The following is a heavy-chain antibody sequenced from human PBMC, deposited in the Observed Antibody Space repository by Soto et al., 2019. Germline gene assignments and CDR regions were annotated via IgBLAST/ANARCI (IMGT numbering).Heavy chain of an antibody. J-gene: IGHJ6*02. CDR1: GFTFSAFG. V-gene: IGHV3-33*03. CDR3: ASVNTVRAWDYDGLDI. CDR2: IRHDGSND. D-gene: IGHD3-22*01. Sequence: QLHLVESGGGVVQPGASVRLSCEASGFTFSAFGMHWVRQAPGKGLEWVAGIRHDGSNDYYSDFAKGRLTISRDNSRETLYLQINSLRADDSAVYYCASVNTVRAWDYDGLDICGQGTTVTVSS.